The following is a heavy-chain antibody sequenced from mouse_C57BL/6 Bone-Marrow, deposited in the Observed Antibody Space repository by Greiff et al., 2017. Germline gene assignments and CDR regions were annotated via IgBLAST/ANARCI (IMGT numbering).Heavy chain of an antibody. CDR2: LDPEDGDT. CDR1: GFNIKDYY. J-gene: IGHJ3*01. V-gene: IGHV14-1*01. CDR3: TRGLLAWFAY. Sequence: VQLQQSGAELVRPGASVKLSCTASGFNIKDYYMHWVKQRPEQGLEWIGRLDPEDGDTEYAPKFQGKATMTADTSSNTAYRQLSSLTAEDTAVDYCTRGLLAWFAYWGQGTLVTVSA. D-gene: IGHD1-1*01.